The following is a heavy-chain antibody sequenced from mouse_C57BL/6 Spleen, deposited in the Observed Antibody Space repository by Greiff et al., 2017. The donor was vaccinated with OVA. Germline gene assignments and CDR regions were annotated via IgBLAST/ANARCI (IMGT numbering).Heavy chain of an antibody. V-gene: IGHV5-17*01. CDR2: ISSGSSTI. CDR3: ARPTHYGNSVAY. D-gene: IGHD2-1*01. Sequence: EVNVVESGGGLVKPGGSLKLSCAASGFTFSDYGMHWVRQAPEKGLEWVAYISSGSSTIYYADTVKGRFTISRDNAKNTLFLQMTSLRSEDTAMYYCARPTHYGNSVAYWGQGTLVTVSA. J-gene: IGHJ3*01. CDR1: GFTFSDYG.